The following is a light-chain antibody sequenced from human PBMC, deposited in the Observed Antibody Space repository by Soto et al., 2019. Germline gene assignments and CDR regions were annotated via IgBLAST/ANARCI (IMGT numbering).Light chain of an antibody. CDR1: QSISDW. V-gene: IGKV1-5*01. Sequence: DVQMTQSPSTLSASVGDRVTITCRASQSISDWLAWFQQKPGQAPRLLIYDASSLQSGVPSRFSGSGSGTEFTPPINSLPPDNFASYFCQPYSNYSATFGQGTKVEIK. CDR3: QPYSNYSAT. CDR2: DAS. J-gene: IGKJ1*01.